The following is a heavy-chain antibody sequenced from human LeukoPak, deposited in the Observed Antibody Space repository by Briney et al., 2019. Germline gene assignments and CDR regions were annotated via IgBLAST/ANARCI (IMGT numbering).Heavy chain of an antibody. Sequence: KSGGSLRLSCGASGFTFSSCVMHWVRQAPGKGLEWVSSVSGSSNYIYYADSVKGRFTISRDNAKNSLFLQMNSLRAEDTAVYYCAKVGPRSKWFGVAREYYFDYWGQGTLVTVSS. J-gene: IGHJ4*02. CDR2: VSGSSNYI. CDR3: AKVGPRSKWFGVAREYYFDY. V-gene: IGHV3-21*04. D-gene: IGHD3-3*01. CDR1: GFTFSSCV.